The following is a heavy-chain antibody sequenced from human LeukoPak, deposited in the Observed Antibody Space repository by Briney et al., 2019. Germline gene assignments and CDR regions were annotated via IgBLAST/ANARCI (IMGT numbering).Heavy chain of an antibody. V-gene: IGHV3-48*03. Sequence: PGGSLRLSCAASGFTFSSHEMNWVRQAPGKGLEWVSYISGSGSTIYYADSVKGRFTISRDNAKNTLYLQMNNLRGEDTALYYCSKAGDTNYYRYGDYWGQGTLVTVSS. CDR3: SKAGDTNYYRYGDY. J-gene: IGHJ4*02. CDR2: ISGSGSTI. D-gene: IGHD5-18*01. CDR1: GFTFSSHE.